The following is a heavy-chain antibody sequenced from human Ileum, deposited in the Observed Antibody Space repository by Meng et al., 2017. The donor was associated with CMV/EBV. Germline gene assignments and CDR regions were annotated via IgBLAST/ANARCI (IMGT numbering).Heavy chain of an antibody. V-gene: IGHV1-69*04. D-gene: IGHD2-15*01. CDR3: ARGGATYCSGGSCYSGSAEYFQH. J-gene: IGHJ1*01. CDR2: IIPILGIA. Sequence: IRWVRQAPGRGLEWMRSIIPILGIAKYAQKFQGRVPIAADKSTSTAYMELSSLGSEDTAVYYCARGGATYCSGGSCYSGSAEYFQHWGQGTLVTVSS.